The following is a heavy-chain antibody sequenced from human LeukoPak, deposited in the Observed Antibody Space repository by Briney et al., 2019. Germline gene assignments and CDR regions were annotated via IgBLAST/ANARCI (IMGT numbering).Heavy chain of an antibody. CDR3: ARDRGYYFDC. J-gene: IGHJ4*02. D-gene: IGHD2-15*01. CDR1: GFTLRSYG. V-gene: IGHV3-23*01. CDR2: ISGSLDST. Sequence: GGSLRLSCATSGFTLRSYGMSWVRQAPGKGLEWVSSISGSLDSTYYADSVKGRFTISRDNSKNTLYLQMNSLRAEDTAVYYCARDRGYYFDCWGQGTLVTVSS.